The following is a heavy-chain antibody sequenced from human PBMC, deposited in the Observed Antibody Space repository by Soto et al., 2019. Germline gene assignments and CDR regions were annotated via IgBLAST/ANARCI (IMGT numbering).Heavy chain of an antibody. V-gene: IGHV5-51*01. CDR1: GYSFTDYW. Sequence: GESLKISCNSSGYSFTDYWIGWVRQMPGKGLEWMGIIYPGDSDARYRPSFQGQVTISVDTSINTAFLRWNSLTASDTAMYYCARQADYNILSGYFYYFDYWGQGSLVTVSS. D-gene: IGHD3-9*01. J-gene: IGHJ4*02. CDR2: IYPGDSDA. CDR3: ARQADYNILSGYFYYFDY.